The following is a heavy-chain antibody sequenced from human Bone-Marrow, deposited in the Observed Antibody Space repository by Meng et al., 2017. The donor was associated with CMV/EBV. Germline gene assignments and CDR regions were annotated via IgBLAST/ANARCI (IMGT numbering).Heavy chain of an antibody. V-gene: IGHV4-39*07. CDR2: IYYSGTT. CDR3: ARPPPNYCNGTNCYEGAI. CDR1: GGSISKSSYY. J-gene: IGHJ3*02. Sequence: GSLRLSCTVSGGSISKSSYYWAWIRQPPGKGLECIGSIYYSGTTYYSPSLKSRMTISIDTSKNQFSLKLTSVTAADTAVYYCARPPPNYCNGTNCYEGAIWGQGTMVTVSS. D-gene: IGHD2-2*01.